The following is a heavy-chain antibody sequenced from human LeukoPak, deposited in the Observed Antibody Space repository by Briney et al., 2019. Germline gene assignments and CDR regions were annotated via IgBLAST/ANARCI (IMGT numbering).Heavy chain of an antibody. V-gene: IGHV4-4*07. J-gene: IGHJ4*02. D-gene: IGHD6-19*01. CDR1: GGSITNYY. CDR2: IRTSESP. Sequence: SETLSLTCTVSGGSITNYYWSWIRQPAGKGLEWLGRIRTSESPNYNPSLKSRVTMSVDTSKNQFSLKLSSVTAADTALYYCARVTYSSGCYYFDYWGQGTLVTVSS. CDR3: ARVTYSSGCYYFDY.